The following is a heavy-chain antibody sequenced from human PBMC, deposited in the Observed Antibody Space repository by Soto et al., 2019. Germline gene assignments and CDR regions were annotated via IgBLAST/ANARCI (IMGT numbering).Heavy chain of an antibody. CDR1: VFALGDHA. CDR2: IRSKVYGGTT. Sequence: PVGSLRLSCTASVFALGDHAMSCVRHSPGKWLEWVGFIRSKVYGGTTEYAASVKGRFTISRDDSKSIAYLQMNSLKTEDTAAYYCTRDFFLRSVANGTKKEYWGQGTLVIVS. J-gene: IGHJ4*02. CDR3: TRDFFLRSVANGTKKEY. V-gene: IGHV3-49*04. D-gene: IGHD1-1*01.